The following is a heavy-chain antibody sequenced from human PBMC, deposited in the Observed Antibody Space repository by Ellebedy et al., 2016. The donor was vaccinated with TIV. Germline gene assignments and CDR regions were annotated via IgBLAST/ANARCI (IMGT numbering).Heavy chain of an antibody. D-gene: IGHD6-13*01. CDR1: GFTFDRFA. V-gene: IGHV3-30*04. CDR3: AKGSAAAAVLDS. CDR2: ISYDATSR. J-gene: IGHJ4*02. Sequence: PGGSLRLSCVASGFTFDRFAMHWVSQAPGKGLDWVAVISYDATSRHFADSVRGRFTVSRDNSKNTVYLQMNSLGGVDSGIYYCAKGSAAAAVLDSWGQGTLVTVSS.